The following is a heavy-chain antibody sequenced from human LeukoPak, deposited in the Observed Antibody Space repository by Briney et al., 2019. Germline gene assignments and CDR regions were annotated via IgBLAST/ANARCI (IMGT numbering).Heavy chain of an antibody. J-gene: IGHJ4*02. CDR3: AREPYDY. Sequence: PGGSLSLSCAASGFTFISYWMSWVRQAPGKGLEWVANIKQDGNEKYYVDSVKGRFTISRDNAKNSLYLQMSSLRAEDTAVYYCAREPYDYWGQGALVTVSS. V-gene: IGHV3-7*01. CDR1: GFTFISYW. CDR2: IKQDGNEK.